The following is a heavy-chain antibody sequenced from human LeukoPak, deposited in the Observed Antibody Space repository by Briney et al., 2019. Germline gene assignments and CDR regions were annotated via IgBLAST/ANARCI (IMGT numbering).Heavy chain of an antibody. V-gene: IGHV3-23*01. CDR3: TNEIRPNDY. J-gene: IGHJ4*02. CDR1: EFDFSSHA. Sequence: GGSLRLSCAASEFDFSSHAMTWVRQAPGKGLEWVSAISISGSKTYYADSVKGRFTISRDNSKNTLYLQMSSLRAEDTAVYYCTNEIRPNDYWGQGTQVTVSS. D-gene: IGHD4-17*01. CDR2: ISISGSKT.